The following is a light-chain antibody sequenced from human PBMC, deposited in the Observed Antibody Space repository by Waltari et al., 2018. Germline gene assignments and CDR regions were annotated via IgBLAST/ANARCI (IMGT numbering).Light chain of an antibody. J-gene: IGKJ5*01. V-gene: IGKV1-39*01. CDR2: AAS. Sequence: DIQMTQSPSSLSASVGDRVTITCRTSQNINTYLNWYQQEPGKAPKLLIYAASRLQSGVPSRFSGSGSGTDFTLTISSLQPEDFATYYCHQSYSISQDFGQGTRLEIK. CDR1: QNINTY. CDR3: HQSYSISQD.